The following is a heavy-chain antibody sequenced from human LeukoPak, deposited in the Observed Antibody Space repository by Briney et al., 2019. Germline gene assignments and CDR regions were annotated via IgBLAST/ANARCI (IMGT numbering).Heavy chain of an antibody. CDR2: IYYSGST. Sequence: SETLSLTCTVSGGSISSGGYYWSWIRQHLGKGLEWIGYIYYSGSTYYNPSLKSRVTISVDTSKNQFSLKLSSVTAADTAVYYCARGLGCSSTSCYSDFDYWGQGTLVTVSS. D-gene: IGHD2-2*01. V-gene: IGHV4-31*03. CDR3: ARGLGCSSTSCYSDFDY. J-gene: IGHJ4*02. CDR1: GGSISSGGYY.